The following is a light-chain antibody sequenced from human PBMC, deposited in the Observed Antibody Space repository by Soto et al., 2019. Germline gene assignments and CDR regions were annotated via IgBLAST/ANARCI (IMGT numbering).Light chain of an antibody. Sequence: DIQMNPSPSTLSASIGDRVTITCRASQSISIWLAWYQQKPGKPPKVLIYDASSLESGVPSRFSGSGSGTEFTLTISSLQPDDFATYYCQQYNTYWTFGQGTKVDIK. V-gene: IGKV1-5*01. CDR3: QQYNTYWT. CDR2: DAS. CDR1: QSISIW. J-gene: IGKJ1*01.